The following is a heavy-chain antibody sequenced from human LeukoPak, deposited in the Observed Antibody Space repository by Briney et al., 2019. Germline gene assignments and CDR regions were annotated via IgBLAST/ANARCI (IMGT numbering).Heavy chain of an antibody. V-gene: IGHV4-61*02. CDR2: IYTSGST. Sequence: SSQTLSLTCTVSGGSISSGSYYWSWIRHPAGKGLEWIERIYTSGSTNYNPPLKSRVTISVDTSKNQFSLQLSSVTAADTAVYCCAREWEDIVVVVAARRINWFDPWGQGTLVTVSS. CDR3: AREWEDIVVVVAARRINWFDP. J-gene: IGHJ5*02. CDR1: GGSISSGSYY. D-gene: IGHD2-15*01.